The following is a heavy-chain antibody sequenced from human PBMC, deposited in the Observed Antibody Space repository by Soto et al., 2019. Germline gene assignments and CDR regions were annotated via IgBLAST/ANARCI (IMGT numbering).Heavy chain of an antibody. Sequence: SVKASWKESGVGFICCAISSLRQAPGQGLEWMGGIIPIFGTANYAQKFQGRVTITADESTNTAYMDLSSLKSEDTAIYYCARGGSGYVWFNEFWGEAILVTVSS. CDR3: ARGGSGYVWFNEF. CDR1: GVGFICCA. D-gene: IGHD3-22*01. J-gene: IGHJ4*02. V-gene: IGHV1-69*13. CDR2: IIPIFGTA.